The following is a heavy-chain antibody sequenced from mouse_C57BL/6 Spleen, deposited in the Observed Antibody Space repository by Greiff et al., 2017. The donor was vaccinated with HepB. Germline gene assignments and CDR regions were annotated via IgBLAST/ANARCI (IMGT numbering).Heavy chain of an antibody. Sequence: EVQRVESEGGLVQPGSSMKLSCTASGFTFSDYYMAWVRQVPEKGLEWVANINYDGSSTYYLDSLKSRFIISRDNAKNILYLQMSSLKSEDTATYYCARETTVVEGYAMDYWGQGTSVTVSS. CDR2: INYDGSST. CDR1: GFTFSDYY. D-gene: IGHD1-1*01. J-gene: IGHJ4*01. CDR3: ARETTVVEGYAMDY. V-gene: IGHV5-16*01.